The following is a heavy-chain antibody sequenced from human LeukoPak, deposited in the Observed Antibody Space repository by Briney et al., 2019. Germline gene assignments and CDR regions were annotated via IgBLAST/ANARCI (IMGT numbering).Heavy chain of an antibody. Sequence: SETLSLTCTVSGASISSYYWSWIRQPPGKGLEWIGYIYYSGSTNYNPSLKSRVTMSVDTSKNQFSLKLTSLTAADTAVYYCSRRYSSNWNFDYWGQGTLVTVSS. CDR3: SRRYSSNWNFDY. CDR1: GASISSYY. D-gene: IGHD6-13*01. CDR2: IYYSGST. V-gene: IGHV4-59*01. J-gene: IGHJ4*02.